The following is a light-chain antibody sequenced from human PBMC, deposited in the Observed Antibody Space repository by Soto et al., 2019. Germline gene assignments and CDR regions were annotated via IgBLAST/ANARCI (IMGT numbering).Light chain of an antibody. CDR2: EVT. V-gene: IGLV2-14*01. CDR3: SSYTSSTPRVV. Sequence: QSALTQSASVSGSPGQSITISCTGTNSDVGGYNLISWYQQHPGKAPKLIIYEVTTRPSGVSNRFSGSKSGNTASLTISGLQAEDEADYFCSSYTSSTPRVVFGGGTKVTVL. CDR1: NSDVGGYNL. J-gene: IGLJ2*01.